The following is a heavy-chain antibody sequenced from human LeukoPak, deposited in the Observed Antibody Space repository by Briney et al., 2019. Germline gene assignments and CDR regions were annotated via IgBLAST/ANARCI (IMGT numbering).Heavy chain of an antibody. Sequence: SETLSLICTVSGGSISSHYWIWTRQAPGKGLEWIGYIYYSGSTNYNPSLRSRVTMSADTSKNQFSLKLSSVTAADTAVYYCARLWEKVRAIQYWGQGTLVTVSS. V-gene: IGHV4-59*08. J-gene: IGHJ4*02. CDR3: ARLWEKVRAIQY. CDR2: IYYSGST. CDR1: GGSISSHY. D-gene: IGHD1-26*01.